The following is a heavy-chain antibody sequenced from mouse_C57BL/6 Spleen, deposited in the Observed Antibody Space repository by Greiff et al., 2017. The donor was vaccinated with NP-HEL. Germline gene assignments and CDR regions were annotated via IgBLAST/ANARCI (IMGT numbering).Heavy chain of an antibody. J-gene: IGHJ4*01. CDR2: INPSTGGT. V-gene: IGHV1-42*01. CDR3: ARVPYQGYAMDY. CDR1: GYSFTGYY. Sequence: LVESGPELVKPGASVKISCKASGYSFTGYYMNWVKQSPEKSLEWIGEINPSTGGTTYNQKFKAKATLTVDKSSSTAYMQLKSLTSEDSAVYYCARVPYQGYAMDYWGQGTSVTVSS.